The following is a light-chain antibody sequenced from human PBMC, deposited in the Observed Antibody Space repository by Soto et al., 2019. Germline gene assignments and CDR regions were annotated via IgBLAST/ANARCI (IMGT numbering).Light chain of an antibody. CDR3: QQYNSYSFT. V-gene: IGKV1-5*03. Sequence: DIQMTQSPSTLSASVGDRVTITCRADQSINGWLAWYQQKPGKAPKLLIYKASSLESGVPSRFSGSGSGTEFTLTISSLQPDDFATYYCQQYNSYSFTFGPGTKVDMK. J-gene: IGKJ3*01. CDR2: KAS. CDR1: QSINGW.